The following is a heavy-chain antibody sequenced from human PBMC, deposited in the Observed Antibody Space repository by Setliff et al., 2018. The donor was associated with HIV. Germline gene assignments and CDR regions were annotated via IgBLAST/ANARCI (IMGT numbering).Heavy chain of an antibody. D-gene: IGHD3-16*01. CDR2: IHTTGST. Sequence: SETLSLTCSVSGGSISSGSYYWSWIRLPAGKGLEWIGQIHTTGSTNYNPSLESRLTISIDTSKNQFSLKLNSVTATGTAVYYCARRTFGSGRLDPWGQGTLVTVSS. J-gene: IGHJ5*02. CDR1: GGSISSGSYY. V-gene: IGHV4-61*09. CDR3: ARRTFGSGRLDP.